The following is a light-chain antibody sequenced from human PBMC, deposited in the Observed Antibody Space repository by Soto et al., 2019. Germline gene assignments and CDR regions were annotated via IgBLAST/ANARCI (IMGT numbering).Light chain of an antibody. J-gene: IGKJ1*01. CDR3: QQYYGWPPAWT. V-gene: IGKV3-15*01. CDR2: GAS. CDR1: QSVGND. Sequence: DIVMTQSPAILSVSPGEGVSLSCRASQSVGNDVAWYQQIPGQAPRLLIYGASTRATSVPARFTGSGSGTDFPLTISSLQSEDFAVYYCQQYYGWPPAWTFGQGTRVDI.